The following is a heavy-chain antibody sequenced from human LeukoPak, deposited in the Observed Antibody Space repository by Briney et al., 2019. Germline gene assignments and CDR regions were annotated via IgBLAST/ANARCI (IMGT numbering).Heavy chain of an antibody. CDR1: GFTFSKHG. J-gene: IGHJ4*02. D-gene: IGHD3-16*01. CDR3: AKDWRWGTDY. V-gene: IGHV3-30*02. CDR2: IRDYACDN. Sequence: PGGSLRLSREASGFTFSKHGMHWVRQAPGKGLEWVAYIRDYACDNYYAHSVKGRFTISRDDSKNTLYLQMNSLRAEDTAVYYCAKDWRWGTDYWVQGTLVTVSS.